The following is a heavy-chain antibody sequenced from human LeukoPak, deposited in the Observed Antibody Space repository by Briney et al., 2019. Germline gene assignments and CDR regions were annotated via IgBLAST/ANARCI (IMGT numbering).Heavy chain of an antibody. CDR3: ARIRDGYNDAYDI. CDR1: GYTFTNSY. V-gene: IGHV1-46*01. CDR2: INPDGGNT. J-gene: IGHJ3*02. Sequence: ASVKVSCKASGYTFTNSYIHWVRQAPGQLLEWMGLINPDGGNTNYAQNFQGRVTLTRDTSTSTVYMELSSLRSEDTAIYYCARIRDGYNDAYDIWGQGTVVTVPS. D-gene: IGHD5-24*01.